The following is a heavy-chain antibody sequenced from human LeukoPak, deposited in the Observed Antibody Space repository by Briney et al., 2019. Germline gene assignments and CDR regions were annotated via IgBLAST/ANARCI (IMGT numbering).Heavy chain of an antibody. V-gene: IGHV1-2*02. CDR3: ARDQGTFWGAFDI. CDR1: GYTFTCYY. CDR2: INPNSGGI. D-gene: IGHD3-16*01. J-gene: IGHJ3*02. Sequence: GASVKVSCKASGYTFTCYYMHWVRQAPGQGLEWMGWINPNSGGINYAQKFQGRVTMTRDTSISTAYMELSRLRSDDTAVYYCARDQGTFWGAFDIWGQGTMVTVSS.